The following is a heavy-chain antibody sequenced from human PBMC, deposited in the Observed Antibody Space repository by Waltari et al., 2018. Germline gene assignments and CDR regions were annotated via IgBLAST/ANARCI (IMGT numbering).Heavy chain of an antibody. CDR1: GYTFTGYY. CDR3: ARDGVQYYFDY. J-gene: IGHJ4*02. CDR2: IIPILGIA. Sequence: QVQLVQSGAEVKKPGASVKVSCKASGYTFTGYYMHWVRQAPGQGLEWMGGIIPILGIANYAQKFQGRVTITADESTSTAYMELSSLRSEDTAVYYCARDGVQYYFDYWGQGTLVTVSS. D-gene: IGHD4-4*01. V-gene: IGHV1-69*10.